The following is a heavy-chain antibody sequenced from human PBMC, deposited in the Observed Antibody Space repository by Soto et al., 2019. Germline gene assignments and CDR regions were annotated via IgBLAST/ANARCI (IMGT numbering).Heavy chain of an antibody. CDR3: ARGRSSVPDRRGIGYYGLDV. CDR2: INDSGIT. J-gene: IGHJ6*02. CDR1: GGSFSGYY. Sequence: QVQLQQWGAEVLKPSETLSLTGVDNGGSFSGYYWCWIRQSPGQGLEWIGEINDSGITDSNPSLESRVTISVDMSKNHFSLNLKSVTAADSAVYHCARGRSSVPDRRGIGYYGLDVWGQGTTVTVSS. V-gene: IGHV4-34*01. D-gene: IGHD6-6*01.